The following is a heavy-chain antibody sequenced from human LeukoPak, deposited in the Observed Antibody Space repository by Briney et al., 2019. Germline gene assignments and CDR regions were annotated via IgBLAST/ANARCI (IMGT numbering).Heavy chain of an antibody. V-gene: IGHV3-11*01. CDR2: ISSSGSTI. J-gene: IGHJ4*02. Sequence: PGGSLRLSCAASGFTFSDYYMSWIRQAPGKGLEWVSYISSSGSTIYYADSVKGRFTISRDNAKNSLYLQMNSLRAEDTAVYYCARDRNYYDSSGYPFFDYWGQGTLVTVSS. CDR3: ARDRNYYDSSGYPFFDY. CDR1: GFTFSDYY. D-gene: IGHD3-22*01.